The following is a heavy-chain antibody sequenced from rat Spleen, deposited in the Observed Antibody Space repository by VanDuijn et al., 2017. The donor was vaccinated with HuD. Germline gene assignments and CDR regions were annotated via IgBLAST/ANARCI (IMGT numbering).Heavy chain of an antibody. V-gene: IGHV5-58*01. J-gene: IGHJ2*01. D-gene: IGHD1-7*01. Sequence: EVKLVESGGGLVQPGRSLKLSCAASGFNFNDYWMGWVRQAPGKGLEWVSSISKDGVNTYYPDSVKGRFTISRDNAESIVYLQMNSLKSEDTATYYCAVAGYGYWGQGVMVTVSS. CDR2: ISKDGVNT. CDR1: GFNFNDYW. CDR3: AVAGYGY.